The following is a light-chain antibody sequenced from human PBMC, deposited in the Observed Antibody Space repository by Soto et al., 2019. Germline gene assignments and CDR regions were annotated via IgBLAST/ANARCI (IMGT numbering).Light chain of an antibody. CDR3: QQYYSPRT. CDR1: QSVFYSSNNKNY. CDR2: WAS. V-gene: IGKV4-1*01. Sequence: DIVMTQSPDSLVVSLGERATINCKSSQSVFYSSNNKNYLAWYQQKPGQPPKLLIYWASTRESGVPDRVSGSGCGTDFPLTISSLHPEDLAVYYCQQYYSPRTFGQGPKVEIK. J-gene: IGKJ1*01.